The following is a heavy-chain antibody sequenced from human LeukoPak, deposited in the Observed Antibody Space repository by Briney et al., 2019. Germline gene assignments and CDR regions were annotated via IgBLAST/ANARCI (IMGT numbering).Heavy chain of an antibody. CDR3: TRHIPLQFEAFDV. V-gene: IGHV4-30-2*01. J-gene: IGHJ3*01. CDR2: IYHSGSGST. Sequence: KPSQTLSLTCTVSGGSISSGGHSWSWIRQPPGKGLEWIGYIYHSGSGSTYYNPSLKSRVTISIDKSKNQFSLKLNSVTAADTAMYYCTRHIPLQFEAFDVWGQGTLVAVSS. D-gene: IGHD5-24*01. CDR1: GGSISSGGHS.